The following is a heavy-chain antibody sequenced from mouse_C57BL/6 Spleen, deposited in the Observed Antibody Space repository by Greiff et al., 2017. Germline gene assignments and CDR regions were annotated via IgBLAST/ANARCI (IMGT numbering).Heavy chain of an antibody. Sequence: VQLQQPGAELVKPGASVKLSCKASGYTFTSYWMHWVKQRPGQGLEWIGMIHPNSGSTNYNEKFKSKATLTVDRSSSTAYMQLSSLTSEDSAVYYCARALPGSYYFDYWGQGTTLTVSS. CDR3: ARALPGSYYFDY. J-gene: IGHJ2*01. V-gene: IGHV1-64*01. CDR1: GYTFTSYW. CDR2: IHPNSGST.